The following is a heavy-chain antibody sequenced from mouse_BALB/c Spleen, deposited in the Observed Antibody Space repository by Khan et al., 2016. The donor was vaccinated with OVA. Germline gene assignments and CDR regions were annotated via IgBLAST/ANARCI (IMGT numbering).Heavy chain of an antibody. J-gene: IGHJ3*01. CDR3: TKSGGSAFAY. D-gene: IGHD1-1*02. CDR2: INPNNGVT. Sequence: QVQLQQPGAELVKPGASVKLSCKASGYTFTSYYMYWVKQRPGQGLEWIGGINPNNGVTDFNEKFKSKATLTVDKSSNTAYMQLSSLTSEDSAVYYCTKSGGSAFAYWAQGTLLTVSA. V-gene: IGHV1S81*02. CDR1: GYTFTSYY.